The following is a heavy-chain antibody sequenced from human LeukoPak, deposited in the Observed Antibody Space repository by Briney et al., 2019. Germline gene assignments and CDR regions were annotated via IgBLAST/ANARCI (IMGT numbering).Heavy chain of an antibody. Sequence: GGSLRLSCAASGFTFSSYAVSWVRQAPGKGLEWVSAISGSGGSTYYADSVKGRFTISRDNSKNTLHLQMNGLRAEDTAVYYCAKGVAARTDDYWGQGTLVTVSS. CDR1: GFTFSSYA. CDR2: ISGSGGST. CDR3: AKGVAARTDDY. V-gene: IGHV3-23*01. J-gene: IGHJ4*02. D-gene: IGHD6-25*01.